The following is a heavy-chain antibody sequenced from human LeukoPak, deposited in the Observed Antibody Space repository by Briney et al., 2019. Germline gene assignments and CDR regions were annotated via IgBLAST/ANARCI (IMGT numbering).Heavy chain of an antibody. CDR1: GFTFSTYW. CDR3: ARLGYCSAGNRFYSMDV. Sequence: GGSLRLSCAASGFTFSTYWMSWVRQAPGKGLEWVANIKEDGSDKYYVDSVKGRFTISRDNAKNSLYLQMNSLRAEDTAVYYCARLGYCSAGNRFYSMDVWGKGTTVTVSS. V-gene: IGHV3-7*03. D-gene: IGHD2-15*01. CDR2: IKEDGSDK. J-gene: IGHJ6*04.